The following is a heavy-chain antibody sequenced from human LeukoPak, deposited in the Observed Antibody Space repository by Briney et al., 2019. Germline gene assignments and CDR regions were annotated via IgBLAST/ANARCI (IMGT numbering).Heavy chain of an antibody. CDR1: GFTLSTNY. V-gene: IGHV3-66*01. D-gene: IGHD3-10*01. CDR3: ASILRSSSGYYFDY. CDR2: IYSGDTT. Sequence: GGSLRPSCAPSGFTLSTNYMSWVRQAPGEGLEWVSVIYSGDTTFYADSVRGKFTISRDNSKNTLYLQMNSLRAEDTAVYYCASILRSSSGYYFDYWGQGTLVTVSS. J-gene: IGHJ4*02.